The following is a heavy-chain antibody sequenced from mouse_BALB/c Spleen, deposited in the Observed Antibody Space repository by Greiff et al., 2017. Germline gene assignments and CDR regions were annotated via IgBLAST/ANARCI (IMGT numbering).Heavy chain of an antibody. Sequence: VQLQESGAELVRPGSSVKISCKASGYAFSSYWMNWVKQRPGQGLEWIGQIYPGDGDTNYNGKFKGKATLTADKSSSTAYMQLSSLTSEDSAVYFCARGGNYEGDYWGQGTSVTVSS. CDR3: ARGGNYEGDY. CDR2: IYPGDGDT. V-gene: IGHV1-80*01. D-gene: IGHD2-1*01. CDR1: GYAFSSYW. J-gene: IGHJ4*01.